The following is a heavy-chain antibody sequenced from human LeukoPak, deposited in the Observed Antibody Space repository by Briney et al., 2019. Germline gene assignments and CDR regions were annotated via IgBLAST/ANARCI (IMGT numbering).Heavy chain of an antibody. CDR1: GGSFSGYY. Sequence: TSETLSLTCAVYGGSFSGYYWSWIRQPPGKGLEWIGEINHSGSTNYNPSLKSRVSISVDTSKNQFSLKLSSVTVADTAVYYCARVQYYDYVWGRPRKYGRDVWGQGTTVTV. V-gene: IGHV4-34*01. D-gene: IGHD3-16*01. CDR3: ARVQYYDYVWGRPRKYGRDV. CDR2: INHSGST. J-gene: IGHJ6*02.